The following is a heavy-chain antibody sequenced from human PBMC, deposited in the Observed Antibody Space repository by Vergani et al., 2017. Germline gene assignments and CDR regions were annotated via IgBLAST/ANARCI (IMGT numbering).Heavy chain of an antibody. V-gene: IGHV1-46*01. CDR1: GYTFTSYY. CDR3: ARDLYGDYVGVSAFDI. CDR2: INPSGGST. D-gene: IGHD4-17*01. Sequence: QVQLVQSGAEVKKPGASVKVSCKASGYTFTSYYMHWVRQAPGQGLEWMGIINPSGGSTSYAQKFQGRVTITADESTSTAYMELSSLRSEDTAVYYCARDLYGDYVGVSAFDIWGQGTMVTVSS. J-gene: IGHJ3*02.